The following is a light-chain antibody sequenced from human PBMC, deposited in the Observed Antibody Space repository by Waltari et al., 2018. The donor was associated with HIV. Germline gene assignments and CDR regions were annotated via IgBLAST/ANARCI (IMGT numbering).Light chain of an antibody. CDR3: QQYGSSPQT. J-gene: IGKJ1*01. Sequence: DIVLTQSPGTLSLSPGERATIRCRASQRVSSSYLAWYQQKPGQAPRLLIYGASSRATGIPDRFSGSGSGTDFTLTISRLEPEDFAVYYCQQYGSSPQTFGQGTKVEIK. CDR1: QRVSSSY. V-gene: IGKV3-20*01. CDR2: GAS.